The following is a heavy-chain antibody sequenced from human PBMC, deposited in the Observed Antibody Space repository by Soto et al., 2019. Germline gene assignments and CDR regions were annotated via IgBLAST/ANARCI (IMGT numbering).Heavy chain of an antibody. V-gene: IGHV4-34*01. CDR1: GGSFSGYY. D-gene: IGHD3-10*01. J-gene: IGHJ5*02. CDR2: INHSGST. Sequence: SETLSLTCAVYGGSFSGYYWSWIRQPPGKGLEWIGEINHSGSTNYNPSLKSRVTISVDTSKNQFSLKLSSVTAADTAVYYCAGSYGSGSLNWFDPWGQGTLVTVSS. CDR3: AGSYGSGSLNWFDP.